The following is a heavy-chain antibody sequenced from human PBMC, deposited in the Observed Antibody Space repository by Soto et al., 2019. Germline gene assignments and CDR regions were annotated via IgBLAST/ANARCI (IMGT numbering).Heavy chain of an antibody. J-gene: IGHJ6*02. Sequence: DVQLVESGGGSLQPGGTLRLSCAASGFSCRNYAMTWVRQSPGKGLEWVSLISSGGGTTHYADSVKGRFSISRDNSQNTLYLQMSGLRGEGTALYYCAILTGGLGRFYGMEAWGQGTMVIVSS. CDR2: ISSGGGTT. V-gene: IGHV3-23*04. CDR1: GFSCRNYA. D-gene: IGHD3-3*01. CDR3: AILTGGLGRFYGMEA.